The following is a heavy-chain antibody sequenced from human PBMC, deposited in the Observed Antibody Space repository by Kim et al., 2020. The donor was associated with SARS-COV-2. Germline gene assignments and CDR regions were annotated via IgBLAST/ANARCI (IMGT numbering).Heavy chain of an antibody. V-gene: IGHV3-23*03. CDR2: IYSGGSST. CDR1: GFTFSSYA. J-gene: IGHJ4*02. CDR3: AKGPAAAGLDY. Sequence: GGSLRLSCAASGFTFSSYAMSWVRQAPGKGLEWVSVIYSGGSSTYYADSVKGRFTISRDNSKNTLYLQMNSLRAEDTAVYYCAKGPAAAGLDYWGQGTLVTVSS. D-gene: IGHD6-13*01.